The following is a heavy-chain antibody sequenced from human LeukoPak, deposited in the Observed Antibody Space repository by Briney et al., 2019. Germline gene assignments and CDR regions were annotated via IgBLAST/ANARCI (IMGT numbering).Heavy chain of an antibody. Sequence: SETLSLTCAVYGGSFSGYYWSWIRQPPGKGLEWIGEINHSGSTNYNPSLKGRVTISVDTSKNQFSLKLSSVTAADTAVYYCARDGVWSGYYIFDYWGQGTLVTVSS. CDR1: GGSFSGYY. D-gene: IGHD3-3*01. J-gene: IGHJ4*02. CDR3: ARDGVWSGYYIFDY. CDR2: INHSGST. V-gene: IGHV4-34*01.